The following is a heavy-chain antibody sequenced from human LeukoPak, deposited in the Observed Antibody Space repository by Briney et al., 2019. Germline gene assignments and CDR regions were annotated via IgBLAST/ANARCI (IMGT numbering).Heavy chain of an antibody. Sequence: GGSLRLSCAASGFSVSNKYMNWARQAPGKGLEWVSVIYSGGSTYYADSVKGRFTISRDNSKNTLYLQMNSLRAEDTAVYYCASSQAYELDAFDIWGQGTMVTVSS. CDR1: GFSVSNKY. CDR2: IYSGGST. J-gene: IGHJ3*02. CDR3: ASSQAYELDAFDI. D-gene: IGHD5-12*01. V-gene: IGHV3-53*01.